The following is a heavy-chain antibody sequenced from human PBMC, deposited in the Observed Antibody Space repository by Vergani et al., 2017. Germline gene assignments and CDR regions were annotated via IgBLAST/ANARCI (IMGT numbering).Heavy chain of an antibody. Sequence: QVQLVESGGGVVQPGRSLRLSCAASGFTFSSYAMHWVRQAPGKGLEWVAVISYDGSNKYYADSVKGRFTISRDNSKNTLYLQMNSLRAEDTAVYYCARDPGDYSSGYNLHWGQGTLVTVSS. CDR3: ARDPGDYSSGYNLH. V-gene: IGHV3-30-3*01. D-gene: IGHD3-22*01. J-gene: IGHJ4*02. CDR2: ISYDGSNK. CDR1: GFTFSSYA.